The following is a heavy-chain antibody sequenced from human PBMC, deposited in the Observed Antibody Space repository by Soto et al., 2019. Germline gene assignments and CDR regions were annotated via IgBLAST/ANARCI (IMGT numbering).Heavy chain of an antibody. CDR2: ISSSSSYI. CDR1: GFTFSSYS. CDR3: ARAREYCSGGSCYSYYYYGMDV. D-gene: IGHD2-15*01. J-gene: IGHJ6*02. V-gene: IGHV3-21*01. Sequence: GGSLRLSCAASGFTFSSYSMNWVRQAPGKGLEWVSSISSSSSYIYYADSVKGRFTISRDNAKNSLYLQMNSLRAEDTAVYYCARAREYCSGGSCYSYYYYGMDVWGQGTTVTVSS.